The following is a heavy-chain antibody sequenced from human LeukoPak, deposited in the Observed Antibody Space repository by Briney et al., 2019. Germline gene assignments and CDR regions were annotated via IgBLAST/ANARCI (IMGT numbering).Heavy chain of an antibody. Sequence: QPGGSLRLSCAASGFTFSSYAMSWVRQAPGKGLEWVSSISGTGDSADYADSVKGRFTISRDNAKNSLYLQMNSLRDEDTAVYYCARSYTYDILSGLPGYWGQGTLVTVSS. D-gene: IGHD3-9*01. CDR1: GFTFSSYA. CDR2: ISGTGDSA. CDR3: ARSYTYDILSGLPGY. V-gene: IGHV3-23*01. J-gene: IGHJ4*02.